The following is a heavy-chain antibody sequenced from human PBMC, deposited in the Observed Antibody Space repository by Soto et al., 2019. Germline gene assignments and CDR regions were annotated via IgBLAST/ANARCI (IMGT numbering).Heavy chain of an antibody. CDR3: ASQVVAVAGIGY. J-gene: IGHJ4*02. Sequence: QVQLVESGGGVVQPGRSLRLSCAASGFTFSSYGMHWVRQAPGKGLEWVAVIWYDGSNKFYADSVKGRFTISRDNSKNTLYLQMNSLRAEATAVYYCASQVVAVAGIGYWGQGTLVTVSS. CDR1: GFTFSSYG. V-gene: IGHV3-33*01. CDR2: IWYDGSNK. D-gene: IGHD6-19*01.